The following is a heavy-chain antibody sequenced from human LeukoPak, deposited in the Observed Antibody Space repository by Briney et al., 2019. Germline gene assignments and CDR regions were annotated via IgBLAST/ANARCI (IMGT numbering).Heavy chain of an antibody. V-gene: IGHV3-48*02. D-gene: IGHD2-8*02. CDR2: ISGSSGSI. J-gene: IGHJ4*02. CDR3: ARVYCTGGMCYTGLDY. Sequence: GGSLRLSCAASGFTFRTYGMNWARQAPGKGREWVSYISGSSGSIYDADSVKGRFTISRDNAKNSLYLQMNSLRDEDTAFYYCARVYCTGGMCYTGLDYWGQGTLVTVSS. CDR1: GFTFRTYG.